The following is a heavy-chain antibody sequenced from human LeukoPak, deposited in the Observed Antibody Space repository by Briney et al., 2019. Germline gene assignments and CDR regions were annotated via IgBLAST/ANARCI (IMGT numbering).Heavy chain of an antibody. D-gene: IGHD3-22*01. CDR3: ARVRLYYYDSGGWFDP. Sequence: ASVKVSCKASGYTFTSYGISWVRQAPGQGLEWMGWISAYNGNTNYAQKLQGRVTMTTDTSTSTAYMELRSLRSDDTAVYYCARVRLYYYDSGGWFDPWGQGTLVTVSS. CDR1: GYTFTSYG. V-gene: IGHV1-18*01. CDR2: ISAYNGNT. J-gene: IGHJ5*02.